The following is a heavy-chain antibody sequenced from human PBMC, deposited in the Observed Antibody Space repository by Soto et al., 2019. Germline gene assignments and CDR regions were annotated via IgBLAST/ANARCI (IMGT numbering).Heavy chain of an antibody. Sequence: QPGGSLRLSCAASGFTFSSYGMHWVRQAPGKGLEWVAVISYDGSNKYYADSVKGRFTISRDNSKNTLYLQMNSLRAEDTAVYYCAKDRRYCTNGVCFNWFDPWGQGTLVTVSS. CDR2: ISYDGSNK. CDR3: AKDRRYCTNGVCFNWFDP. V-gene: IGHV3-30*18. CDR1: GFTFSSYG. D-gene: IGHD2-8*01. J-gene: IGHJ5*02.